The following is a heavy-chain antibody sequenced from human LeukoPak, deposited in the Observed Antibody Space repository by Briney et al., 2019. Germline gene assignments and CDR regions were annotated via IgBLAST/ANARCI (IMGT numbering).Heavy chain of an antibody. Sequence: GGSLRLSCAASGFTFSSYAMSWVRQAPGKGLEWVSAISGSGGSTYYADSVKGRFTTSRDNSKNTLYLQMNSLRAEDTAVYYCAKSRRYGSGSYRYYFDYWGQGTLVTVPS. D-gene: IGHD3-10*01. J-gene: IGHJ4*02. V-gene: IGHV3-23*01. CDR2: ISGSGGST. CDR3: AKSRRYGSGSYRYYFDY. CDR1: GFTFSSYA.